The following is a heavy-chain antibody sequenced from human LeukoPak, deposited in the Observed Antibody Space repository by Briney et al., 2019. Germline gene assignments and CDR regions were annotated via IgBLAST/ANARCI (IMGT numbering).Heavy chain of an antibody. CDR1: GDTFTSYG. CDR3: ARGSRHYDYRGVHDAFDI. Sequence: ASVKVSCKASGDTFTSYGISWVRQAPGQGLEWMGWISAYNGNTNYAQKLQGRVTMTTDTSTSTAYMELSSLRSEDTAVYYCARGSRHYDYRGVHDAFDIWGQGTMVTVSS. D-gene: IGHD3-3*01. CDR2: ISAYNGNT. V-gene: IGHV1-18*01. J-gene: IGHJ3*02.